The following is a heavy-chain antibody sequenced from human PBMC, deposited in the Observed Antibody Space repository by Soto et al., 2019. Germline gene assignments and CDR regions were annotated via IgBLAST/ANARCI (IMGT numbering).Heavy chain of an antibody. CDR1: GFTLIDYW. V-gene: IGHV3-23*01. Sequence: PGGSLRLSCAASGFTLIDYWMSWVLQAPGKGLEWVSAISRDGGKTYYADSVKGRFTISRDNAKNTLYLQMNSLRAEDTAVYYCAKDVLSLLSAFDIWGQGTMVTVSS. CDR3: AKDVLSLLSAFDI. D-gene: IGHD3-10*01. J-gene: IGHJ3*02. CDR2: ISRDGGKT.